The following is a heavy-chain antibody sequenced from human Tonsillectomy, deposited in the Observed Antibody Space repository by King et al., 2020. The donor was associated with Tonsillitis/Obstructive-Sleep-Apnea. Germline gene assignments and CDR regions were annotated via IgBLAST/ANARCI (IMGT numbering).Heavy chain of an antibody. V-gene: IGHV3-74*01. Sequence: VQLVESGGGLVQPGGSLRLSCAASGFPFSQYWMQWVRQAPGKGLVWVSHINYDGSTTRYADSVKGRFTISRDNAKNTLYLQMSSLRDEDTAVYFCASGGDFSHSPFDSWGQGTLVTVSS. CDR3: ASGGDFSHSPFDS. CDR2: INYDGSTT. CDR1: GFPFSQYW. D-gene: IGHD2-21*01. J-gene: IGHJ4*02.